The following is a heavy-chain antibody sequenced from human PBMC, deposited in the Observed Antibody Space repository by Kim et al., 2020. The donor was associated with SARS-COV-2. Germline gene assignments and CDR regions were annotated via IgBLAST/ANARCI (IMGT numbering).Heavy chain of an antibody. CDR3: AKDQGTYYDFWSGYYDY. V-gene: IGHV3-30*18. D-gene: IGHD3-3*01. CDR2: ISYDGSNK. CDR1: GFTFSSYG. J-gene: IGHJ6*01. Sequence: GGSLRLSCAASGFTFSSYGMHWVRQAPGKGLEWVAVISYDGSNKYYADSVKGRFTISRDNSKNTLYLQVNSLRAEDTAVYYCAKDQGTYYDFWSGYYDY.